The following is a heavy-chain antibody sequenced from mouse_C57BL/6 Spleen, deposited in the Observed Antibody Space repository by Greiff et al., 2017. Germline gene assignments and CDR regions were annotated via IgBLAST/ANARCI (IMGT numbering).Heavy chain of an antibody. CDR3: TRHHYGSSFFDY. J-gene: IGHJ2*01. CDR2: IDPETGGT. V-gene: IGHV1-15*01. Sequence: QVQLQQSGAELVRPGASVTLSCKASGYTFTDYEMHWVKQTPVHGLEWIGAIDPETGGTAYNQKFKGKAILTADKSSSTAYMELRSLTSEDSAVYYCTRHHYGSSFFDYWGQGTTRTVSS. CDR1: GYTFTDYE. D-gene: IGHD1-1*01.